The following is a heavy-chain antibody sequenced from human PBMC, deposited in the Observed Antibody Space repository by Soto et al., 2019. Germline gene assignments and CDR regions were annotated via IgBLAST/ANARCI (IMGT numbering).Heavy chain of an antibody. Sequence: EVQLVESGGGLVQPGGSLRLSCAASGFTFSRYAMHWVRQAPGKGLEYVSAISSNGGSTYYPNSVKGRFTISRDNSKNTLYLQMGSLRAEDMAVYYCARDGGSYYLDYWGQGTQVTVSS. V-gene: IGHV3-64*01. CDR1: GFTFSRYA. CDR2: ISSNGGST. J-gene: IGHJ4*02. CDR3: ARDGGSYYLDY. D-gene: IGHD1-26*01.